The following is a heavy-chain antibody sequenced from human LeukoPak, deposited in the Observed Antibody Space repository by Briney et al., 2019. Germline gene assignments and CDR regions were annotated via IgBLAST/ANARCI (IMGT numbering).Heavy chain of an antibody. J-gene: IGHJ4*02. CDR3: ARGQQWLPRRGDFGY. CDR2: ISSSSSYI. V-gene: IGHV3-21*01. D-gene: IGHD6-19*01. Sequence: GGSLRLSCAASGFTFSSYSMNWVRQAPGKGLEWVSSISSSSSYIYYADSVKGRFTISRDNAKNSLYLQMNSLRAEDTAVYYCARGQQWLPRRGDFGYWGQGTLVTVSS. CDR1: GFTFSSYS.